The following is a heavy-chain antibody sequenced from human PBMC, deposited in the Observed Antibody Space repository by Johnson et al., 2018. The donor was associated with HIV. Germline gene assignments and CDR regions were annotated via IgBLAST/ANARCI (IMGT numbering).Heavy chain of an antibody. J-gene: IGHJ3*02. CDR3: ARGGYYGAFDI. V-gene: IGHV3-64*01. D-gene: IGHD3-22*01. Sequence: VQLVESGGGLVQPGRSLRLSCAASGFTFSSYAMHWVRQAPGKGLEYVSAISSNGGSTYYANSVKGRFTISRDNSKNTLYLQMGSLRAEDMAVYYCARGGYYGAFDIWGQGTMVTVSS. CDR1: GFTFSSYA. CDR2: ISSNGGST.